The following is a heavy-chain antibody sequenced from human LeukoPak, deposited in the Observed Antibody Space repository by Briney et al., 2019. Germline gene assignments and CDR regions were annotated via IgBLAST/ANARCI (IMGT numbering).Heavy chain of an antibody. V-gene: IGHV4-61*02. CDR3: AIEGYYYGSGTGIIDY. D-gene: IGHD3-10*01. J-gene: IGHJ4*02. Sequence: SQTLSLTCTVSGGSISSGGYYWSWIRQPPGKGLEWIGRIYTSGSTNYNPSLKSRVTISVDKSKNQFSLKLSSVTAADTAVYYCAIEGYYYGSGTGIIDYWGQGTLVTVSS. CDR2: IYTSGST. CDR1: GGSISSGGYY.